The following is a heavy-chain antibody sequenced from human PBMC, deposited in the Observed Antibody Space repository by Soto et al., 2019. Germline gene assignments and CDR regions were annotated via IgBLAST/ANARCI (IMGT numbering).Heavy chain of an antibody. V-gene: IGHV3-11*01. CDR3: ARGLVHRWIQLWYGYAFDI. CDR1: GFTFSDYY. D-gene: IGHD5-18*01. J-gene: IGHJ3*02. CDR2: ISSSGSTI. Sequence: PGGSLRLSCAASGFTFSDYYMSWIRQAPGKGLEWVSYISSSGSTIYYADSVKGRFTISRDNAKNSLYLQMNSLRAEDTAVYYCARGLVHRWIQLWYGYAFDIWGQGTMVTVSS.